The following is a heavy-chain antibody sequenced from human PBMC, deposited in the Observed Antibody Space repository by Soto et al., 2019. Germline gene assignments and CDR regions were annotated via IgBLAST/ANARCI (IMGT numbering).Heavy chain of an antibody. Sequence: QVQLVQSGAEVKKPGSSVKVSCKASGGTFSSYTISWVRQAPGQGLEWMGRIIPILGIANYAQKFQGRVTITAEKSTSTAYMELSSLRSEDTAVYYCARAPYSSSPYNWFDPWGQGTLVTVSS. J-gene: IGHJ5*02. CDR2: IIPILGIA. CDR3: ARAPYSSSPYNWFDP. V-gene: IGHV1-69*02. CDR1: GGTFSSYT. D-gene: IGHD6-6*01.